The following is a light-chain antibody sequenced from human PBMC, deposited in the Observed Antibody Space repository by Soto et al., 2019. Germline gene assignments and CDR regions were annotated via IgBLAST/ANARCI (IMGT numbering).Light chain of an antibody. CDR2: AAS. V-gene: IGKV1-39*01. CDR3: QQSYCTPPWT. CDR1: QSISSY. Sequence: DIQMTQSPSSLSASVGDRVTTTCRASQSISSYLNWYQQKPGKAPKLLIYAASSLQSGVPSRFSGSGSGTDFTLTISSLQPEDFATYYCQQSYCTPPWTFGQGTKVEIK. J-gene: IGKJ1*01.